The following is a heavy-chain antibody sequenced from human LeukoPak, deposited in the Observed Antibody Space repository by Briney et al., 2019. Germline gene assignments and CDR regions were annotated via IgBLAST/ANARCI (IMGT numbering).Heavy chain of an antibody. Sequence: GGSLRLSCAASGFTFSSYAMSWVRQAPGKGLEWVSAISGSSGSTYYADSVKGRFTISRDNSKNTLYLQMNSLRAEDTAVYYCAKSRERLLWFGELLSDFDYWGQGTLVTVSS. CDR2: ISGSSGST. CDR3: AKSRERLLWFGELLSDFDY. CDR1: GFTFSSYA. J-gene: IGHJ4*02. V-gene: IGHV3-23*01. D-gene: IGHD3-10*01.